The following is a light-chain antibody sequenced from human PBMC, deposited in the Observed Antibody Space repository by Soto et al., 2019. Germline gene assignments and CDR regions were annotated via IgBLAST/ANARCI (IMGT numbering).Light chain of an antibody. Sequence: EIVLTQSPAILSLSPGERATLSCRASQSMSSYLAWYQQKPGQAPRLLIYDASDRATGIPARFSGSGSGTDFTLTISSLEPEDFAVYYCQHRINWPLTVGGGTKVDSK. CDR3: QHRINWPLT. J-gene: IGKJ4*02. CDR2: DAS. CDR1: QSMSSY. V-gene: IGKV3-11*01.